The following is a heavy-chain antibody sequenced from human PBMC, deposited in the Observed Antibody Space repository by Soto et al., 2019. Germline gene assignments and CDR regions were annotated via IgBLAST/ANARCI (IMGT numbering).Heavy chain of an antibody. CDR3: AKLDIGYSSGWPDY. Sequence: GGSLRLSCAASGFTFSSYAMSWVCQAPGKGLEWVSAISGSGGSTYYADSVKGRFTISRDNSKNTLYLQMNSLRAEDTAVYYCAKLDIGYSSGWPDYWGQGTLVTVSS. V-gene: IGHV3-23*01. D-gene: IGHD6-19*01. J-gene: IGHJ4*02. CDR1: GFTFSSYA. CDR2: ISGSGGST.